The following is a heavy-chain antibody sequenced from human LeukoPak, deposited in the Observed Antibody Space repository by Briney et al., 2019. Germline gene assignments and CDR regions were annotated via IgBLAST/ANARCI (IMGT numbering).Heavy chain of an antibody. CDR3: ARSAYCGGDCYSDI. Sequence: KPSETLSLTCAVYGGSFSGYYWSWIRQPPGKGLEWIGEINHSGSTNYNPSLKSRVTISVDTSKNQFSLKLSSVTAADTAVYYCARSAYCGGDCYSDIWGQGTMVTVSS. J-gene: IGHJ3*02. V-gene: IGHV4-34*01. CDR1: GGSFSGYY. CDR2: INHSGST. D-gene: IGHD2-21*01.